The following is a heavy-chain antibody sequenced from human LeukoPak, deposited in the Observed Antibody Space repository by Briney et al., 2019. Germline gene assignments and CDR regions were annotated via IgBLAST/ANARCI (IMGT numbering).Heavy chain of an antibody. Sequence: GESPKISCQGSGYSFTTYWIGWVRQMPGKGLEWMGIIYPGDSDTRYSPSFQGQVTISADKSINTAYLQWSSLKASDTAMYYCARRSAVAPYYYMDVWGKGTTVTVSS. V-gene: IGHV5-51*01. J-gene: IGHJ6*03. CDR2: IYPGDSDT. CDR3: ARRSAVAPYYYMDV. CDR1: GYSFTTYW.